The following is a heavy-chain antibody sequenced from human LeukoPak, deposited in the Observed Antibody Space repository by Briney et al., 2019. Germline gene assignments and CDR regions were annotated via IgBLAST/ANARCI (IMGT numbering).Heavy chain of an antibody. D-gene: IGHD1-26*01. J-gene: IGHJ1*01. CDR1: GFTFSNYA. CDR2: ISGSGGST. CDR3: AKGSYIIVGATERYSQH. V-gene: IGHV3-23*01. Sequence: GGSLRLSCAASGFTFSNYAMSWVRQAPGKGLEWVSAISGSGGSTYYADSVKGRFTISRDNSKNTLYLQMNSLRAEDTAVYYCAKGSYIIVGATERYSQHGGQGTLVTVSS.